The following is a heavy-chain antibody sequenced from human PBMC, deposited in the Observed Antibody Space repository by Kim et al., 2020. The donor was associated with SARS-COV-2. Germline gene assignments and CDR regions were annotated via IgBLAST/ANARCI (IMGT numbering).Heavy chain of an antibody. CDR3: ARGPRCSSTSCYTSTPTTFDY. CDR1: GGSISSYY. J-gene: IGHJ4*02. Sequence: SETLSLTCSVSGGSISSYYWSWIRQPPGKGLEWIGYIYYSGSTKYNPSLKSRVTISVDTSKNQFSLKLSSVTAADTAVYYCARGPRCSSTSCYTSTPTTFDYWGQGTLVTVSS. D-gene: IGHD2-2*02. V-gene: IGHV4-59*08. CDR2: IYYSGST.